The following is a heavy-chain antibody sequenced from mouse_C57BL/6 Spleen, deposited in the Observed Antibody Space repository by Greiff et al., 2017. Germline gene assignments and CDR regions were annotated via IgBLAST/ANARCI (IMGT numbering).Heavy chain of an antibody. Sequence: VQLQQSGAELVKPGASVKLSCKASGYTFTSYWMHWVKQRPGQGLEWIGMIHPNSGITNYNEKFKSKATLTVDKSSSTAYMQLSSLTSEDSAVYYCARTPDYDYAMDYWGQGTSVTVSS. CDR3: ARTPDYDYAMDY. J-gene: IGHJ4*01. D-gene: IGHD2-4*01. CDR2: IHPNSGIT. CDR1: GYTFTSYW. V-gene: IGHV1-64*01.